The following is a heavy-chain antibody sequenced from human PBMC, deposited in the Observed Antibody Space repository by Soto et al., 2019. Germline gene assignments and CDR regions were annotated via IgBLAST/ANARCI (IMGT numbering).Heavy chain of an antibody. Sequence: ASVKVSCKASGGTFSSYVISWVRQAPGQGLEWMGGIIPIFGTANYAQNFQGRVTITADESTSTVYMELSSLRSEDTAVYYCASNYYDSSGYYYVGDYFYYYAMDVWGQGTTVTVS. CDR1: GGTFSSYV. J-gene: IGHJ6*02. D-gene: IGHD3-22*01. CDR3: ASNYYDSSGYYYVGDYFYYYAMDV. CDR2: IIPIFGTA. V-gene: IGHV1-69*13.